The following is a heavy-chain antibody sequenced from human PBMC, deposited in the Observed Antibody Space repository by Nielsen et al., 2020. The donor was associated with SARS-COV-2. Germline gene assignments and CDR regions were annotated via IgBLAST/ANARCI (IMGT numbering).Heavy chain of an antibody. D-gene: IGHD4-23*01. CDR1: GFTFSDYA. J-gene: IGHJ1*01. CDR3: ARSLPNYGGNFQH. CDR2: ISYSGGST. V-gene: IGHV3-23*01. Sequence: GESLKISCAASGFTFSDYAMSWVRQAPGKGLEWVSTISYSGGSTYYADSVRGRFTISRDNSKNTLYLQLNSLRAEDAAIYFCARSLPNYGGNFQHWGQGTLVAVSS.